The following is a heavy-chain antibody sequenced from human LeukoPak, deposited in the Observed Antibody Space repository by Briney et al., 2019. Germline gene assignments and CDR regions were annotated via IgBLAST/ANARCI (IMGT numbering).Heavy chain of an antibody. CDR2: IIPILGIT. D-gene: IGHD2-15*01. CDR1: GGTFSSYG. Sequence: SVKVSCKASGGTFSSYGINWVRQAPGQGLEWMGRIIPILGITNYAQKFQGRVTITADKSTSTAYMELSGLRSDDTAVYYCARITGYCSGGSCPGGHWGQGTLVTVSS. V-gene: IGHV1-69*04. J-gene: IGHJ4*02. CDR3: ARITGYCSGGSCPGGH.